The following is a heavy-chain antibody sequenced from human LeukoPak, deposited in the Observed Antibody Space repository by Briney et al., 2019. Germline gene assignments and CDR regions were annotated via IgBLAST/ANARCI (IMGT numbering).Heavy chain of an antibody. Sequence: SETLSLTCTVSGGSVSSGSYYWSWIRQPPGKGLEWIGYIYYSGSTNYNPSLKSRVTISVDTSKNQFSLKLSSVTAADTAVYYCARDQIGRYYYYYYGMDVWGQGTTVTVSS. CDR1: GGSVSSGSYY. D-gene: IGHD3-22*01. J-gene: IGHJ6*02. CDR2: IYYSGST. CDR3: ARDQIGRYYYYYYGMDV. V-gene: IGHV4-61*01.